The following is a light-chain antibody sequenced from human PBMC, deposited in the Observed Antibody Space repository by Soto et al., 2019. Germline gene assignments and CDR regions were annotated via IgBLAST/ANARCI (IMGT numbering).Light chain of an antibody. CDR2: GAS. CDR3: QQYGSSPYT. V-gene: IGKV3-20*01. CDR1: QTVSSSY. J-gene: IGKJ2*01. Sequence: EIVLTQSPGTLSLSPGERATLSCRASQTVSSSYVAWYQQKPGQAPRLLIYGASSRATGIPERFSGSGSWTDFTLTISSLEPEDFAVYYCQQYGSSPYTFGQGTNLEIK.